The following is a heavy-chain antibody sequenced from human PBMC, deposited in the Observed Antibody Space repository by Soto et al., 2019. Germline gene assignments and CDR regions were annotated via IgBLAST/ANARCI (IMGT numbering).Heavy chain of an antibody. CDR3: VRQGIGALHGLVDV. D-gene: IGHD1-26*01. Sequence: QVQLQASGPGLVKPSDTLSLTCTVSGDSIGTYNWGWIRQPPGKRLEWIGYIYSNGGTSYNPALKXXAXXSADTSPTQFSLRLSSVTAADAAVYSCVRQGIGALHGLVDVWGQGTTVTVSS. V-gene: IGHV4-59*08. CDR1: GDSIGTYN. CDR2: IYSNGGT. J-gene: IGHJ6*02.